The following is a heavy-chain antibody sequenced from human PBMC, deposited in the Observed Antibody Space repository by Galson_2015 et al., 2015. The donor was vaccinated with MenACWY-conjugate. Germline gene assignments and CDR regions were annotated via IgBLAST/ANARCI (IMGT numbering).Heavy chain of an antibody. Sequence: SLRLSCAASGFIFNKFAMTWIRQAPGKGLEWVSAASGSGGVTYHADSVKGRFTISRDNYKNTLYPQMTSLKAEDTAIYYCAKGPLYDSSGSDSDYFDYWGQGPLVTVSS. J-gene: IGHJ4*02. CDR1: GFIFNKFA. D-gene: IGHD3-22*01. CDR3: AKGPLYDSSGSDSDYFDY. CDR2: ASGSGGVT. V-gene: IGHV3-23*01.